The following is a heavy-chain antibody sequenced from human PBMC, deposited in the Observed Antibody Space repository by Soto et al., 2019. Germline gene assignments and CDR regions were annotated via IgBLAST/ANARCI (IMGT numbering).Heavy chain of an antibody. CDR2: IYYSGST. Sequence: QVQLQESGPGLVKPSETLSLTCTVSGDSVSSGSYYWSWIRQPPGKGLEWIGYIYYSGSTIYNPSLKSRVTIAVDPSKDQCSLKLSSVTAADTAVYYCSTARVSYGYGLDGFDIWGQGTMVTVSS. CDR1: GDSVSSGSYY. CDR3: STARVSYGYGLDGFDI. J-gene: IGHJ3*02. D-gene: IGHD5-18*01. V-gene: IGHV4-61*01.